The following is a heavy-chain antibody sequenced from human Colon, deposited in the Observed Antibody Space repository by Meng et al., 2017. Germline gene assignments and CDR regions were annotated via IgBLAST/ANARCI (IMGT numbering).Heavy chain of an antibody. J-gene: IGHJ4*02. CDR3: ARQSYSDNWYIDY. CDR2: IRMSGSYI. D-gene: IGHD1-1*01. CDR1: GFAFNSHS. V-gene: IGHV3-21*06. Sequence: LSLTCAASGFAFNSHSMAWVRQAPGKGLEWVSSIRMSGSYINYADSLKGRITVSRDNAKSSLYLELNGLRAEDTAVYYCARQSYSDNWYIDYWGQGTLVTVSS.